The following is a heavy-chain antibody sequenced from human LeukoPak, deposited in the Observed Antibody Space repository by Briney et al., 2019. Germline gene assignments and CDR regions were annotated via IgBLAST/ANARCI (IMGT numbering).Heavy chain of an antibody. V-gene: IGHV3-21*01. CDR1: EFTFSSYS. J-gene: IGHJ2*01. Sequence: AGGSLRLSCAASEFTFSSYSMNWVRQAPGKGLEWVSSISSSSSYIYYADSVKGRFTISRDNAKNSLYLQMNSLRAEDTAVYYCARGRVVTMVRGVIITVWYFDLWGRGTLVTVSS. CDR2: ISSSSSYI. CDR3: ARGRVVTMVRGVIITVWYFDL. D-gene: IGHD3-10*01.